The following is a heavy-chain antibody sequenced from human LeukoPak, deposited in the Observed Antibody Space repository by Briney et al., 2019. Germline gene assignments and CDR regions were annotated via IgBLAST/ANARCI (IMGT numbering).Heavy chain of an antibody. Sequence: PGGSLRLSCAASGFTFSSYWMSWVRQAPGKGLEWVANIKQDGSEKCYVDSVKGRFTISRDNAKNSLYLQMNSLRAEDTAVYYCARDPLGGQLLQDNWFDPWGQGTLVTVSS. CDR1: GFTFSSYW. D-gene: IGHD2-2*01. CDR3: ARDPLGGQLLQDNWFDP. CDR2: IKQDGSEK. J-gene: IGHJ5*02. V-gene: IGHV3-7*01.